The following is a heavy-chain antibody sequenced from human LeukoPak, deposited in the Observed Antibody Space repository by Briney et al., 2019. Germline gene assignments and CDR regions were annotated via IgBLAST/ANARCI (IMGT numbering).Heavy chain of an antibody. V-gene: IGHV3-48*03. CDR3: ARGQFGILYLPPCWFDP. CDR1: GFTFSSYE. D-gene: IGHD2-15*01. J-gene: IGHJ5*02. CDR2: ISSSGSTI. Sequence: GGSLRLSCAASGFTFSSYEMNWVRQAPGKGLEWVSYISSSGSTIYYADSVKGRFTISRDNAKNSLYLQMNSLRAEDTAVYYCARGQFGILYLPPCWFDPWGQGTLVTVSS.